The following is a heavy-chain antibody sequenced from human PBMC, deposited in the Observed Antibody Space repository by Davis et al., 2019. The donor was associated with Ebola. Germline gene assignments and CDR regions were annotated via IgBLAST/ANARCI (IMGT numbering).Heavy chain of an antibody. CDR3: ARDSYTSGSYLRGSYYYGMDV. CDR2: ISAYNGNT. J-gene: IGHJ6*02. D-gene: IGHD3-10*01. CDR1: GYTFTSYG. V-gene: IGHV1-18*04. Sequence: AASVKVSCKASGYTFTSYGISWVRQAPGQGLEWMGWISAYNGNTNYAQKLQGRVTMTTDTSTSTAYMELRSLRSDDTAVYYCARDSYTSGSYLRGSYYYGMDVWGQGTTVTVSS.